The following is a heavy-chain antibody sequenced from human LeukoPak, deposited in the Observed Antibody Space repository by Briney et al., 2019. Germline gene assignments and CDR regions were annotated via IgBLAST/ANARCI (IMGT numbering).Heavy chain of an antibody. D-gene: IGHD5-18*01. CDR1: GFTFSSYA. V-gene: IGHV3-23*01. J-gene: IGHJ4*02. Sequence: GGSLRLSCAASGFTFSSYAMSWVRQAPGKGLEWVSVIKGSGVSTYYADSVKGRFTISRDNSKNTLYLQMNSLRAEDTAVYYCARGGYHAYYLDYWGQGSLVTVSS. CDR3: ARGGYHAYYLDY. CDR2: IKGSGVST.